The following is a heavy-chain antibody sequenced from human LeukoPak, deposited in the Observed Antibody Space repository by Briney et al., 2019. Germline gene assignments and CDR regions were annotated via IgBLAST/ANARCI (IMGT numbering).Heavy chain of an antibody. CDR2: ISWNSGRI. D-gene: IGHD2-15*01. Sequence: GGSLRLSCAASGFTFDDYAMHWVRQAPGKGLEWVSGISWNSGRIGYADSVKGRFTISRDNAKNSLYLQMNSLRVEDTALYYCARDPHRVADYYYYMDVWGKGTTVTVSS. V-gene: IGHV3-9*01. CDR1: GFTFDDYA. CDR3: ARDPHRVADYYYYMDV. J-gene: IGHJ6*03.